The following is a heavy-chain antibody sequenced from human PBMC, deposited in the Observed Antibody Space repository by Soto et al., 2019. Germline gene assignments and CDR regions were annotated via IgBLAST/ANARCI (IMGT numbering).Heavy chain of an antibody. CDR2: IGYSGST. CDR3: ARDPCGSDCYSGLDY. Sequence: PSETLSLTCDVSAGSITGDSYYWTWIRQPPGKGLEWLGYIGYSGSTNYNPSLKSRVTISVDTSRNRFFLGLTSVTAADTAVYYCARDPCGSDCYSGLDYWGQGSLVTVSS. CDR1: AGSITGDSYY. D-gene: IGHD2-21*02. V-gene: IGHV4-61*01. J-gene: IGHJ4*02.